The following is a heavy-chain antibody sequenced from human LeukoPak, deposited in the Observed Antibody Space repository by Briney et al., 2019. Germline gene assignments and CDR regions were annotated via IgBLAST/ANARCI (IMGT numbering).Heavy chain of an antibody. Sequence: GSLRLSCAASGFTFSSYAMHWVRQAPGKGLEWVAVISYDGSNKYYADSVKGRFTISRDNSKNTLYLQMNSLRAEDTAVYYCARSGVLKQQLPLPDYYGMDVWGQGTTVTVSS. D-gene: IGHD6-13*01. CDR3: ARSGVLKQQLPLPDYYGMDV. CDR1: GFTFSSYA. CDR2: ISYDGSNK. J-gene: IGHJ6*02. V-gene: IGHV3-30-3*01.